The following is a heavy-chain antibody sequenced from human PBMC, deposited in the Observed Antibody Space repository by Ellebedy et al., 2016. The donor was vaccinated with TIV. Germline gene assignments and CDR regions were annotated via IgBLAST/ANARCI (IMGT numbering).Heavy chain of an antibody. D-gene: IGHD2-2*01. J-gene: IGHJ1*01. CDR1: GYTFTSYA. Sequence: ASVKVSCXASGYTFTSYAMHWVRQAPGQRLEWMGWINAGNGNTKYSQKFQGRVTITRDTSASTAYMELSSLRSEDTAVYYCARALGYCSSTSCYWSPDREYFQHWGQGTLVTVSS. CDR2: INAGNGNT. V-gene: IGHV1-3*01. CDR3: ARALGYCSSTSCYWSPDREYFQH.